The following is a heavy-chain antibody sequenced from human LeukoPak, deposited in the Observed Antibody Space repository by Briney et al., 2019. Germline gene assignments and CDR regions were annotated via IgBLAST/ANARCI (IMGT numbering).Heavy chain of an antibody. CDR3: ARDRGQLELSEDY. D-gene: IGHD1-1*01. CDR1: GYTFTGYY. J-gene: IGHJ4*02. CDR2: INPNSGGT. Sequence: ASVKVSCKASGYTFTGYYMHWVRQAPGQGLEWMGWINPNSGGTNYAQKFQGRVTMTRDTSISTAYMELSRLRSDDTAVYYCARDRGQLELSEDYWGQGTLVTVSS. V-gene: IGHV1-2*02.